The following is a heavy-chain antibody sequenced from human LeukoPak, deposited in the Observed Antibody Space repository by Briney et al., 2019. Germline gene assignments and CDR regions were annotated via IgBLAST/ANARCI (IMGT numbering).Heavy chain of an antibody. CDR3: ARARPPTIAAAGYAFDI. D-gene: IGHD6-13*01. V-gene: IGHV3-23*01. J-gene: IGHJ3*02. CDR1: GFTFSSYA. CDR2: ISSSGGST. Sequence: GGSLRLSCAASGFTFSSYAMSWVRQAPGKGLEWVSAISSSGGSTYYADSVKGRFTISRDNSKNTLYLQMNSLRAEDTAVYYCARARPPTIAAAGYAFDIWGQGTMVTVSS.